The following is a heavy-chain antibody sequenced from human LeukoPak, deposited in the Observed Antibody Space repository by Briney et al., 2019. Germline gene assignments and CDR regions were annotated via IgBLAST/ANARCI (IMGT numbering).Heavy chain of an antibody. J-gene: IGHJ6*02. V-gene: IGHV1-2*02. D-gene: IGHD2-21*02. CDR3: ARDDCGGDCYLYYYYGMDV. CDR2: INPNSGGT. CDR1: GYTFTGYY. Sequence: ASVKVSCKASGYTFTGYYMHWVRQAPGQGLEWMGWINPNSGGTNYAQKFQGRVTMTRDTSISTAYMELSRLRSDDTAVYYCARDDCGGDCYLYYYYGMDVWGQGTTVTVSS.